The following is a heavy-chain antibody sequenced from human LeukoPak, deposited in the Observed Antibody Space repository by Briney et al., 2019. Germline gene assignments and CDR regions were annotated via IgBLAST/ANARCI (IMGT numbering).Heavy chain of an antibody. CDR1: GYSISSGYY. V-gene: IGHV4-38-2*02. CDR3: ARDYSGWSRDY. Sequence: SETLSLTCTVSGYSISSGYYWGWIRQPPGKGLEWIGSIYHSGSTYYNPSLKSRATISVDTSKNQFSLNLSSVTAADTAVYYCARDYSGWSRDYWGQGTLVTVSS. J-gene: IGHJ4*02. D-gene: IGHD2-15*01. CDR2: IYHSGST.